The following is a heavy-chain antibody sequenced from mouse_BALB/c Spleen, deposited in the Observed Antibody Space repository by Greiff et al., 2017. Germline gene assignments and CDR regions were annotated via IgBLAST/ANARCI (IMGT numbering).Heavy chain of an antibody. V-gene: IGHV1-14*01. CDR3: ARLDY. CDR2: INPYNDGT. J-gene: IGHJ2*01. Sequence: VQLQQSGAELVRPGVSVKISCKGSGYTFTDYAMHWVKQKPGQGLEWIGYINPYNDGTKYNEKFKGKATLTSDKSSSTAYMELSSLTSEDSAVYYCARLDYWGQGTTLTVSS. CDR1: GYTFTDYA.